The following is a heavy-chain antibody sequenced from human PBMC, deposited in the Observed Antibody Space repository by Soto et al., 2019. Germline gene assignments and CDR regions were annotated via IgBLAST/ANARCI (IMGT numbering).Heavy chain of an antibody. V-gene: IGHV5-51*01. D-gene: IGHD5-18*01. CDR2: IYPGDSDT. Sequence: GESLKISCKGSGYSFTSYWIGWVRQMPGKGLEWMGFIYPGDSDTRYSPSFQGQVTISADKSISTAYLQWSSLKASDTAMYYCARHVESGYSYGLNDAFDIWGQGTMVTVSS. CDR1: GYSFTSYW. CDR3: ARHVESGYSYGLNDAFDI. J-gene: IGHJ3*02.